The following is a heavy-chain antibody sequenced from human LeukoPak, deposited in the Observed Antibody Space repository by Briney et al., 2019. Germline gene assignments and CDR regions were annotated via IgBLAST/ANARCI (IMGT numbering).Heavy chain of an antibody. V-gene: IGHV4-59*01. D-gene: IGHD2-2*01. J-gene: IGHJ3*02. CDR1: GGSISSYY. CDR2: IYYSGST. Sequence: SETLSLTCTVSGGSISSYYWSWIRQPPGKGLEWIGYIYYSGSTNYNPSLKSRVTISVDTSKNQFSMKLSSVTAADTAVYYCARTGIVVVPAADDAFDIWGQGTMVTVSS. CDR3: ARTGIVVVPAADDAFDI.